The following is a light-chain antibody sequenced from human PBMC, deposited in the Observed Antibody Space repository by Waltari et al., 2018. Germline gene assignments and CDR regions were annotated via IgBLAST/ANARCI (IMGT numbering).Light chain of an antibody. Sequence: DIQMTQSPSSLSASVGDRVTITCRASENVNNYLNWYQQKPGKAPKLLIYKASSLQNGVPSRCSGGGSGTDYTFTISSLQSEDVATYYCQHGYGTPYSFGQGTKVEIK. CDR2: KAS. J-gene: IGKJ2*03. CDR1: ENVNNY. CDR3: QHGYGTPYS. V-gene: IGKV1-39*01.